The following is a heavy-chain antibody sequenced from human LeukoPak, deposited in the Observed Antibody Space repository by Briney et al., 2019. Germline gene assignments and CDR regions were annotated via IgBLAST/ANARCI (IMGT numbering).Heavy chain of an antibody. Sequence: PGGSLRLSCAASGFTFSSYGMHWVRQAPGKGLEWVAVISYDGSNKYYADSVKGRFTISRDNSKNTLYLQTNSLRAEDTAVYYCAKDRDYYGSGSYYLDYWGQGTLVTVSS. CDR1: GFTFSSYG. CDR2: ISYDGSNK. V-gene: IGHV3-30*18. CDR3: AKDRDYYGSGSYYLDY. D-gene: IGHD3-10*01. J-gene: IGHJ4*02.